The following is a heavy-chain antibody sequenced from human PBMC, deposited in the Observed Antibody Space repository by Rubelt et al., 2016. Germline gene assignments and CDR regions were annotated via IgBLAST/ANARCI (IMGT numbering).Heavy chain of an antibody. V-gene: IGHV4-4*02. J-gene: IGHJ4*02. Sequence: QVQLQESGPGLVKTSGTVSLTRAVSGGSISSGNWWSWVRQPPGKGLEWIGEINHRGSSNYNPSLKSRVTISVDTSRRQFSLKLDSVVAADTAVYYCARTISFYDSFRGSDYWGQGALVTVSS. CDR1: GGSISSGNW. CDR3: ARTISFYDSFRGSDY. D-gene: IGHD3-10*01. CDR2: INHRGSS.